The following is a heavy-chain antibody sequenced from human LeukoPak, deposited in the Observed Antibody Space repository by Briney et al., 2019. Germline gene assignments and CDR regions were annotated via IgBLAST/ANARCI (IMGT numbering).Heavy chain of an antibody. CDR3: ASLRSTEFDY. J-gene: IGHJ4*02. CDR1: GGSISSSSYY. CDR2: IFYSGST. Sequence: SETLSLTCTVSGGSISSSSYYWGWIRQPPGKGLEWIGSIFYSGSTYYNSSLKSRVTISVDTSKNQFPLKLSSVTAADTALYYCASLRSTEFDYWGQGTLVTVSS. D-gene: IGHD1-14*01. V-gene: IGHV4-39*01.